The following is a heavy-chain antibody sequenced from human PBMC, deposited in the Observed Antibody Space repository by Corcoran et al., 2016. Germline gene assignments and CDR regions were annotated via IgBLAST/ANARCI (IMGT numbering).Heavy chain of an antibody. J-gene: IGHJ6*02. CDR1: GFTVSSNY. CDR2: IYSGGST. Sequence: EVQLVESGGGLIQPGGSLRLSCAASGFTVSSNYMSWVRQAPGKGLEWVSVIYSGGSTYYADSVKGRFTISRDNSKNTLYLQMNSLRAEDTAVYYCARSGCSSTSGYTGYYGMDVWGQGTTVTVSS. D-gene: IGHD2-2*02. CDR3: ARSGCSSTSGYTGYYGMDV. V-gene: IGHV3-53*01.